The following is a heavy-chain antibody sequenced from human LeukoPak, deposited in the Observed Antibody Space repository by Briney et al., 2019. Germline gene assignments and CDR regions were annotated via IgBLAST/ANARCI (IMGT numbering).Heavy chain of an antibody. CDR3: TADRWGGDCSSTSCYYYYYMDV. CDR2: IRSKANSYAT. CDR1: GFTFSGSA. D-gene: IGHD2-2*01. V-gene: IGHV3-73*01. J-gene: IGHJ6*03. Sequence: GGSLRLSCAASGFTFSGSAMHWVRQASGKGLEWVGRIRSKANSYATAYAASVKGRFTISRDDSKNTAYLQMNSLKTEDTAVYYCTADRWGGDCSSTSCYYYYYMDVWGKGTTVTVSS.